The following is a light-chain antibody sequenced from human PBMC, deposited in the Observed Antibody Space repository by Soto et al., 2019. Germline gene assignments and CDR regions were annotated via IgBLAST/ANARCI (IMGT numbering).Light chain of an antibody. CDR1: QSVSSSY. CDR3: QQYGGSPLYT. V-gene: IGKV3-20*01. CDR2: GAS. Sequence: EMVLTQSPGTLSLSPGERATLSCRASQSVSSSYLAWYQKKPGQAPRLLIYGASSRATGIPDRFSGSGSGTDFTLTISRLEPEDFAVYYCQQYGGSPLYTFGQGTKLEIK. J-gene: IGKJ2*01.